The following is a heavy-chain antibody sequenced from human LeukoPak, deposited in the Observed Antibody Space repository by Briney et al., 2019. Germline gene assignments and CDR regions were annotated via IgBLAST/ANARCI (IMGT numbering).Heavy chain of an antibody. CDR3: ARGTLRGRLTYYFDY. CDR2: IYTGGST. Sequence: PSETLSLTCTVSGGSISDYSWTWIRQPAGKGLEWIGRIYTGGSTNYNPSLKSRVTMSVDTSNNQFSLNLSAVTAADTAVYYCARGTLRGRLTYYFDYWGQGALVTVSS. CDR1: GGSISDYS. D-gene: IGHD3-9*01. V-gene: IGHV4-4*07. J-gene: IGHJ4*02.